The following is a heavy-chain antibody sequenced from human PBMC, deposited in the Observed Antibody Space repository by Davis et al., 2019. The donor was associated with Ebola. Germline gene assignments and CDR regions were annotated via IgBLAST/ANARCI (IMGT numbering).Heavy chain of an antibody. CDR1: GGSISSYY. J-gene: IGHJ5*02. D-gene: IGHD1-7*01. V-gene: IGHV4-59*01. CDR3: ARDLRITGTPWFDP. Sequence: PSETLSLTCTVSGGSISSYYCSWIRQPPGKGLEWIGYIYYSGSTNYNPSLKSRVTISVDTSKNQFSLKLSSVTAADTAVYYCARDLRITGTPWFDPWGQGTLVTVSS. CDR2: IYYSGST.